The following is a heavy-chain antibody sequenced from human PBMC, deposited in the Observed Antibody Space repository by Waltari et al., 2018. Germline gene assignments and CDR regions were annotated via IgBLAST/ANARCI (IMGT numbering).Heavy chain of an antibody. CDR2: ISSSSSYI. J-gene: IGHJ3*02. D-gene: IGHD3-22*01. Sequence: EVQLVESGGGLVKPGGSLRLSCAASGFTFSSYSMNWVRQAPWKGLELVSSISSSSSYIYYADSVKGRFTISRDNAKNSLYLQMNILRAEDTAVYYCARDNYYYDSSGYTDAFDIWGQGTMVTVSS. CDR1: GFTFSSYS. V-gene: IGHV3-21*01. CDR3: ARDNYYYDSSGYTDAFDI.